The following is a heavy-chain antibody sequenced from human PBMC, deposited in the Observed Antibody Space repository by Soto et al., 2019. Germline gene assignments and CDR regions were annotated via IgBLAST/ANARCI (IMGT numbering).Heavy chain of an antibody. CDR2: ISGRGDSA. Sequence: PGGSLRLSCTASVFMFSSYVLSLVRQAPGKGLEWVSGISGRGDSANYADSVKGRFTISRDNSKNMVYLQMNSLRAEDTALYFCAKDQFGYSSTWYSPGFEYWGQGTMVTVSS. D-gene: IGHD6-13*01. CDR1: VFMFSSYV. J-gene: IGHJ4*02. CDR3: AKDQFGYSSTWYSPGFEY. V-gene: IGHV3-23*01.